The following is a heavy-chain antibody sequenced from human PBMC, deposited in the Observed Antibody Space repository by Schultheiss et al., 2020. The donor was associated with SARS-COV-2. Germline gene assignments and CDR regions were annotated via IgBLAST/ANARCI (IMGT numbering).Heavy chain of an antibody. CDR1: GFSLSTSGMC. D-gene: IGHD4-17*01. CDR2: IDWDDDK. J-gene: IGHJ6*02. V-gene: IGHV2-70*11. CDR3: ARITVSRGYYYYGMDV. Sequence: SGPTLVKPTQTLTLTCTFSGFSLSTSGMCVSWIRQPPGKALEWLARIDWDDDKYYSTSLKTRLTISKDTSKNQVVLTMTNMDPVDTATYYCARITVSRGYYYYGMDVWGQGTTVTVSS.